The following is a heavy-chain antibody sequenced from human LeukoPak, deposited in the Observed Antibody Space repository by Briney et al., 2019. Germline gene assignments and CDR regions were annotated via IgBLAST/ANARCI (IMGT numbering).Heavy chain of an antibody. Sequence: GGSLRLSCAASGFTFSGYAMSWVRQVPGKGLEWVSTISGSGGSTYYADSVKGRFTISRDNFKNTLYLQMNSLRAEDTAVYYCAKPSPGPGQWLNPHYYYYGMDVWGQGTTVTVSS. CDR1: GFTFSGYA. CDR3: AKPSPGPGQWLNPHYYYYGMDV. CDR2: ISGSGGST. J-gene: IGHJ6*02. D-gene: IGHD6-19*01. V-gene: IGHV3-23*01.